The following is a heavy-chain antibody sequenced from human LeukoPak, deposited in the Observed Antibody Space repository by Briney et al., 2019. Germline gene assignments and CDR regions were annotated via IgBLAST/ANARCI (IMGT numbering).Heavy chain of an antibody. CDR2: ISAYNGNT. CDR3: ARVAVPRYFDSRFDP. J-gene: IGHJ5*02. D-gene: IGHD3-9*01. V-gene: IGHV1-18*01. CDR1: GYTFTSYG. Sequence: ASVKVSCKASGYTFTSYGISWVRQAPGQGLEWMGWISAYNGNTNYAQKLQGRVTMTTDTSTSTAYVELRSLRSDDTAVYYCARVAVPRYFDSRFDPWGQGTLVTVSS.